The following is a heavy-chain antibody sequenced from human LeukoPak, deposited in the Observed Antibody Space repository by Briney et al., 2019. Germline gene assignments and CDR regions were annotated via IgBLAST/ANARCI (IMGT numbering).Heavy chain of an antibody. Sequence: GSLRLSCAASGFTFSSYSMNWVRRAPGKGLEWVSSISSSSSYIYYADSVKGRFTISRDNAKNSLYLQMNSLRAEDTAVYYCARVGSDAFDIWGQGTMVTVSS. J-gene: IGHJ3*02. CDR2: ISSSSSYI. CDR3: ARVGSDAFDI. D-gene: IGHD2-15*01. V-gene: IGHV3-21*01. CDR1: GFTFSSYS.